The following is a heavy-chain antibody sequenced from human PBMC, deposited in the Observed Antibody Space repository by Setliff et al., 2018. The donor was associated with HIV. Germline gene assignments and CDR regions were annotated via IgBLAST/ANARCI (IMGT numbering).Heavy chain of an antibody. CDR2: IYHSGTT. CDR1: GYSISSGYY. CDR3: AKLTPFDH. D-gene: IGHD7-27*01. Sequence: SETLSLTCAVSGYSISSGYYWGWVRQPPGKGLEWVGSIYHSGTTYYNPSLKSRVTISVDTSKNQFSLQLSSVTAAAAAVYYCAKLTPFDHWGQGTLVTVSA. J-gene: IGHJ4*02. V-gene: IGHV4-38-2*01.